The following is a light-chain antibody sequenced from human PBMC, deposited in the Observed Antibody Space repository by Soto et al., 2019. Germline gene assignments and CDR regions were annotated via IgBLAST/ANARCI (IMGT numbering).Light chain of an antibody. CDR2: RAS. J-gene: IGKJ1*01. V-gene: IGKV1-5*03. Sequence: DNQMTQSPSTLSASVGDRVIITCRASQSISSWLAWYQQKPGKAPNLLIYRASTLKSGIPSRFSGSGSGTEFTLTISSLQPDDFATYYCQQYDRASWTFGQGTKVEIK. CDR3: QQYDRASWT. CDR1: QSISSW.